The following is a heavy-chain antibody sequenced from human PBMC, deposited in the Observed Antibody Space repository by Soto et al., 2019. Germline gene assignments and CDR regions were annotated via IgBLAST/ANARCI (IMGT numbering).Heavy chain of an antibody. Sequence: QVQLVQSGAEVKKPGSSVKVSCKASGGTFGIYAITWVRQAPGQGLEWMRGIIAFSDIVNYTQKLQGRVTITADESTSTAYLDLSSLRSDDTAVYYCARSLYSSSWYHSGNSYYYYGMDVWGQGTTVTVSS. CDR3: ARSLYSSSWYHSGNSYYYYGMDV. CDR1: GGTFGIYA. CDR2: IIAFSDIV. J-gene: IGHJ6*02. D-gene: IGHD6-13*01. V-gene: IGHV1-69*12.